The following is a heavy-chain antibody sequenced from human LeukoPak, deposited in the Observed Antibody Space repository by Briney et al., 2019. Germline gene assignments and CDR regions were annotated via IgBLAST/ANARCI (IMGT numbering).Heavy chain of an antibody. D-gene: IGHD3-10*01. Sequence: GGSLRLSCAASGFTFSSYSMTWVRQAPGKGLEWVSYISSSGSTIYYADSVKGRFTISRDNAKNSLYLQMNSLRAEDTAVYYCARGVYYYGSGSSTDYWGQGTLVTVSS. CDR2: ISSSGSTI. CDR1: GFTFSSYS. J-gene: IGHJ4*02. CDR3: ARGVYYYGSGSSTDY. V-gene: IGHV3-48*04.